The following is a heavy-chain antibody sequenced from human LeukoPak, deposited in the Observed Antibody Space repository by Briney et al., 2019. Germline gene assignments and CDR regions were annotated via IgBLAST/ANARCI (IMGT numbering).Heavy chain of an antibody. Sequence: GGPLRLSWAASGFTFSSYSMNWVRQAPGKGLEWVSSISSSDSYIYYANSVKGRFTFSRDNAKNSLYLQMDSLRAEDTAVYYCARSRSGLVLDYWGQGTLVTVSS. CDR1: GFTFSSYS. J-gene: IGHJ4*02. D-gene: IGHD3-22*01. V-gene: IGHV3-21*01. CDR2: ISSSDSYI. CDR3: ARSRSGLVLDY.